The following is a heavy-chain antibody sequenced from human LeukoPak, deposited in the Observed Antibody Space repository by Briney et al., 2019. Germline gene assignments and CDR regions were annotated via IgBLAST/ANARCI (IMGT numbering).Heavy chain of an antibody. J-gene: IGHJ4*02. D-gene: IGHD6-13*01. CDR2: FYSRGTGTI. Sequence: SETLSLTCTVSGDSIYNNYWGWIRQSPGKGLEWIAYFYSRGTGTIDYNPSLESRVTVSVDTFSQFSLKLSSVTAADTAVYYCARESKRHIAPEPASFDYWGQGTLVTVSS. V-gene: IGHV4-59*01. CDR3: ARESKRHIAPEPASFDY. CDR1: GDSIYNNY.